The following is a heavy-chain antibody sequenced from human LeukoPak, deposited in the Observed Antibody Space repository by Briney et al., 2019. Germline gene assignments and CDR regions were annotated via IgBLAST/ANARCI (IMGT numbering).Heavy chain of an antibody. CDR2: IYYSGST. D-gene: IGHD5-24*01. V-gene: IGHV4-31*03. CDR1: GGSISSGGYY. Sequence: SETLSLTCTVSGGSISSGGYYWSWIRQHPGKGLEWIGYIYYSGSTYYNPSLKSRVTISVDTSKNQFSLKLSSVTAADTAVYYCARGLTEMATIYYFDYWGQGTLVTVSS. J-gene: IGHJ4*02. CDR3: ARGLTEMATIYYFDY.